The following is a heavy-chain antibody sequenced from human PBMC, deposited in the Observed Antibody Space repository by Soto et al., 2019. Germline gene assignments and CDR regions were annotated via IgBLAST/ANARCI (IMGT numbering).Heavy chain of an antibody. CDR2: ISYDGSNK. V-gene: IGHV3-30-3*01. J-gene: IGHJ4*02. D-gene: IGHD3-22*01. CDR3: ARSYYYDSSGYYNY. CDR1: GFTFSSYS. Sequence: TXGSLSLTSAASGFTFSSYSMHWVRQAPGKGLEWVAVISYDGSNKYYADSVKGRFTISRDNSKNTMYLQMNSLRAEDTAVYYSARSYYYDSSGYYNYWGQGTLVTV.